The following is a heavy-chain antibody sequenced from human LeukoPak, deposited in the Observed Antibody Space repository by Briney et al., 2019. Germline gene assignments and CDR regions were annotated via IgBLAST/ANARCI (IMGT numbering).Heavy chain of an antibody. J-gene: IGHJ3*02. CDR2: IKQDGSEK. Sequence: HPGGSLRLSCAPSGFTFSNFWMSWVRQAPGKGLEWVANIKQDGSEKYYVDSVKGRFTISRDNAKNSLYLQMNSLRAGDTAVYYCAISYDLGGLGNMGAFDIWGQGTMVTVSS. CDR3: AISYDLGGLGNMGAFDI. CDR1: GFTFSNFW. V-gene: IGHV3-7*02. D-gene: IGHD3/OR15-3a*01.